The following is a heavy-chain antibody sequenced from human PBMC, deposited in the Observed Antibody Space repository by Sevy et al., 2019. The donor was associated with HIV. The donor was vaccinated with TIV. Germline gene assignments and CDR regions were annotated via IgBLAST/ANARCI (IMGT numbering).Heavy chain of an antibody. CDR1: GFSFSKYG. Sequence: GGSLRLSCAASGFSFSKYGMHWVRQAPGKGLEWVALIWYDGSSEYYADSVKGRFTISRDNSNNTLYPQVNSLRAEDTAVYYCVRGADYYDRGGANCDSWGQGTLVTVSS. V-gene: IGHV3-33*01. D-gene: IGHD3-22*01. CDR2: IWYDGSSE. CDR3: VRGADYYDRGGANCDS. J-gene: IGHJ4*02.